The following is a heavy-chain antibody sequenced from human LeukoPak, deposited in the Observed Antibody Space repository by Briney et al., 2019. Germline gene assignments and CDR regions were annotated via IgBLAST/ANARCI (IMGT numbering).Heavy chain of an antibody. Sequence: SETLSLTCTVSGGSISTSNYYWGWIRQPPGKGLEWIGNIFYSGSTYYGPSLKSRVTISVDTSKNQFSLKLSSVTAADTAVYYCARSITMIVVVPYFDYWGQGTLVTVSS. V-gene: IGHV4-39*01. D-gene: IGHD3-22*01. CDR2: IFYSGST. J-gene: IGHJ4*02. CDR1: GGSISTSNYY. CDR3: ARSITMIVVVPYFDY.